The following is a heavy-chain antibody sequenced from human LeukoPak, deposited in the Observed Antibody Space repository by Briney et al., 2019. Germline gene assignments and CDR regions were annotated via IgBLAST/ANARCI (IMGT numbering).Heavy chain of an antibody. CDR3: ARLSSGWYDDFDI. CDR1: GYTFTAYY. CDR2: INPNSGGT. J-gene: IGHJ3*02. D-gene: IGHD6-19*01. V-gene: IGHV1-2*06. Sequence: ASVKVSCKASGYTFTAYYMHWVRQAPGQGLEWMGRINPNSGGTNYAQRFQGRVTMTRDTSISTACMEMRRLKSGDTAVYYCARLSSGWYDDFDIWGQGTMVTVS.